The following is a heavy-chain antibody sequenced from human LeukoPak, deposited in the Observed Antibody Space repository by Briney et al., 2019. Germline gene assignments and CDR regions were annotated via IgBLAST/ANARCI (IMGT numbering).Heavy chain of an antibody. V-gene: IGHV3-30*02. Sequence: GGSLRLSCAASGFTFSSYGMHWVRQAPGKGLEWVAFIRYDGSNKYYADSVKGRFTISRDNSKNTLYLQMNSLRAEDMAVYYCANLGYYDSSGYRYYFDYWGQGTLVTVSS. CDR2: IRYDGSNK. CDR1: GFTFSSYG. J-gene: IGHJ4*02. CDR3: ANLGYYDSSGYRYYFDY. D-gene: IGHD3-22*01.